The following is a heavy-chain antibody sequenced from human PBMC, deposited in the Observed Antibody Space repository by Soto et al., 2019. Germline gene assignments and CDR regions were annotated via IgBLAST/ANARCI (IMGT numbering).Heavy chain of an antibody. Sequence: ETLSLTCTVSDDSSSTYYWSWIRQPPGKGLEWIGYIYYSGSTNYNPSLKSRVTISVDTSKNQFSLKLNSMTAADTAVYYCARHNYGSGSTYFDYWGQGTLVTVSS. V-gene: IGHV4-59*08. CDR2: IYYSGST. J-gene: IGHJ4*02. CDR1: DDSSSTYY. CDR3: ARHNYGSGSTYFDY. D-gene: IGHD3-10*01.